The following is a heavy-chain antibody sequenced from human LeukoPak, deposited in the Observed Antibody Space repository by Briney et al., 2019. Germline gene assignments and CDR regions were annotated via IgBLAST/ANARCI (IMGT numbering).Heavy chain of an antibody. Sequence: SETLSLTCAVSGGSISSNNWWGWVRQPPGKGLEWIGKIYHSGSPNYNPSLKSRVTISVDKSRNHFSLNLSSVTAADTAVYYCARVNINNWHSCDYWGQGTLVTVSS. V-gene: IGHV4-4*02. J-gene: IGHJ4*02. CDR2: IYHSGSP. CDR1: GGSISSNNW. D-gene: IGHD1-1*01. CDR3: ARVNINNWHSCDY.